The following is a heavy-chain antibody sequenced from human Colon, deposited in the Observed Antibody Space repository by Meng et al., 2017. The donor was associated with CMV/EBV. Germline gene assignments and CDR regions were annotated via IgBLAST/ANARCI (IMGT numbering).Heavy chain of an antibody. D-gene: IGHD6-19*01. Sequence: SETLSLTCAVYGGSFSGYYWSWIRQPPGKGLEWIGEVYRSGSTNYNPSLKSRVTISVDTSKNQFSLKLSSVTAADTAVYYCARDLGAALRGQWLAPETLLDYWGQGTLVTVSS. V-gene: IGHV4-34*01. CDR1: GGSFSGYY. J-gene: IGHJ4*02. CDR2: VYRSGST. CDR3: ARDLGAALRGQWLAPETLLDY.